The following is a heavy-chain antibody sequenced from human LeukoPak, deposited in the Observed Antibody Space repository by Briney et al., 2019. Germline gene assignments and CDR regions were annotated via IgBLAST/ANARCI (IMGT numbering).Heavy chain of an antibody. CDR1: GGSISSSSYY. J-gene: IGHJ3*02. V-gene: IGHV4-39*01. D-gene: IGHD6-19*01. CDR2: IYYSGST. CDR3: ARREGYSSGWYEPAAFDI. Sequence: SETLSLTCTVSGGSISSSSYYWGWIRQPPGKGLEWIGSIYYSGSTYYNPSLKSRVTISVDTSKNQFSLKLSSVTAADTAVYYCARREGYSSGWYEPAAFDIWGQGTMVTVSS.